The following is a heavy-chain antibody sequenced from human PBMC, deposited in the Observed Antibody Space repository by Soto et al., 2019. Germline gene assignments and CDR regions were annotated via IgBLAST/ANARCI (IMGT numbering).Heavy chain of an antibody. J-gene: IGHJ5*02. CDR1: GGSISSGDYY. Sequence: QVQLQESGPGLVKPSQTLSLTCTVSGGSISSGDYYWSWIRQHPGKGLEWLGYIYYIGSTYYNPSLQSRVTIAVDTSKNPFSLKLSSVTAADTAVYYCARWWSGSRQGFDPWGQGTLVTVSS. CDR2: IYYIGST. D-gene: IGHD3-3*01. V-gene: IGHV4-31*03. CDR3: ARWWSGSRQGFDP.